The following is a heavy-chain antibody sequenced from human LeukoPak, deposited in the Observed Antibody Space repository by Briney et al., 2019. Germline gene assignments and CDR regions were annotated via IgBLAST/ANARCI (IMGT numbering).Heavy chain of an antibody. D-gene: IGHD2-8*01. V-gene: IGHV1-24*01. J-gene: IGHJ4*02. CDR3: ATSSLIEYCTNGVCHDY. CDR2: FDPEDGET. CDR1: GYTLTELS. Sequence: EASVTVSCKVSGYTLTELSMHWVRQAPGKGLEWMGGFDPEDGETIYAQKFQGRVTMTEDTSTDTAYMELSSLRSEDTAVYYCATSSLIEYCTNGVCHDYWGQGTLVTVSS.